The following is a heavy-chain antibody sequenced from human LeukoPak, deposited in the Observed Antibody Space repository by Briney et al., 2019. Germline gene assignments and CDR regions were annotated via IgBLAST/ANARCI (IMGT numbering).Heavy chain of an antibody. D-gene: IGHD5-18*01. J-gene: IGHJ4*02. Sequence: SETLSLTCTVSGGSISSYYWSWIRQPPGKGLEWIGYIYYSGSIKYNPSLKSRVTMSVDTSKNQYSLKLSSVPAADTAVYYCARGSWIQSSPAIYYFDYWGQGTLVTVSS. CDR2: IYYSGSI. V-gene: IGHV4-59*01. CDR1: GGSISSYY. CDR3: ARGSWIQSSPAIYYFDY.